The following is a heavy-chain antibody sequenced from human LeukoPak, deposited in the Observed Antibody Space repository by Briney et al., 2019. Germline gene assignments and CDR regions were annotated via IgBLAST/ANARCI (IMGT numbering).Heavy chain of an antibody. CDR3: VKDRNGYYDILTGYYTTDY. Sequence: GGSLRLSCAASGFTFSSYGMYWVRQAPGKGLEWVAVISYDGSNKNYGDSVKGRFTISRDKSNNTLYLQMNSLRAEDTAVYYCVKDRNGYYDILTGYYTTDYWGQGTLVTVSS. CDR1: GFTFSSYG. CDR2: ISYDGSNK. V-gene: IGHV3-30*18. J-gene: IGHJ4*02. D-gene: IGHD3-9*01.